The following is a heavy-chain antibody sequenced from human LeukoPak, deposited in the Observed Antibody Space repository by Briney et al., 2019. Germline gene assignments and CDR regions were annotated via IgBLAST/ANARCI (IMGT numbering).Heavy chain of an antibody. CDR2: IGTAGDT. J-gene: IGHJ3*02. CDR3: ARLNVGYAFDI. V-gene: IGHV3-13*01. D-gene: IGHD6-25*01. Sequence: GGSLRLSCAASGFTFSSYDMHWVRQATGKGLEWVSAIGTAGDTYYPGSVKGRFTISRENAKNSLYLQMNSLRTGDTAVYYCARLNVGYAFDIWGQGTMVTVSS. CDR1: GFTFSSYD.